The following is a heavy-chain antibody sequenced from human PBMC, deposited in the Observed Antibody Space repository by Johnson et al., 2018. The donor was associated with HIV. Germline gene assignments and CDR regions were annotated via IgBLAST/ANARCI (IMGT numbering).Heavy chain of an antibody. CDR2: MGTAGDT. Sequence: VQLVESGGAWVQRGGSLKLSCAASGFTFSNYDIHWVRQATGKGLEWVSTMGTAGDTYYAGSVKGRFTVSSENAKNSLYLQMNSLRAGDTAVYYCARGGSRTTIFGVDINLGGFDIWGQGTRVTVSS. CDR3: ARGGSRTTIFGVDINLGGFDI. D-gene: IGHD3-3*01. CDR1: GFTFSNYD. J-gene: IGHJ3*02. V-gene: IGHV3-13*01.